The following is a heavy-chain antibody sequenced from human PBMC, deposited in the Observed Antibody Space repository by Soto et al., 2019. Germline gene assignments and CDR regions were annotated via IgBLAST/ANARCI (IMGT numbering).Heavy chain of an antibody. CDR1: VGTFSRYA. CDR3: ARVGGTAMGPPKN. J-gene: IGHJ4*02. D-gene: IGHD5-18*01. CDR2: IITIFGTA. Sequence: SVTVSCKXSVGTFSRYAISWVRQAPGQGLDWMGGIITIFGTANYAQKFQGRVTITADESTNTAYMGLSSLRSEDTAVYYCARVGGTAMGPPKNWGQGTLVTVSS. V-gene: IGHV1-69*13.